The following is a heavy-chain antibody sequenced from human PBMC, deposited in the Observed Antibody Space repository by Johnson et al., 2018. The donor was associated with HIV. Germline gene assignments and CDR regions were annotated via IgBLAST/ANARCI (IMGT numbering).Heavy chain of an antibody. J-gene: IGHJ3*02. V-gene: IGHV3-30*04. D-gene: IGHD1-26*01. CDR3: ARSSGSYLDDAFDI. Sequence: QVQLVESGGGVVKPGRSLRLSCAASGFTFSSYAMHWVRQAPGKGLEWVAVISYDGSNKYYADSVKGRFTISRDNSKNTLYLQMNSLRAEDTAVYYCARSSGSYLDDAFDIWGQGTMVTVSS. CDR1: GFTFSSYA. CDR2: ISYDGSNK.